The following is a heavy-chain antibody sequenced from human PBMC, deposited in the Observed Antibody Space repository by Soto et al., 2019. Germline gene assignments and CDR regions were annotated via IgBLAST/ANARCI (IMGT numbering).Heavy chain of an antibody. CDR2: IYYSGST. J-gene: IGHJ4*02. D-gene: IGHD3-3*01. V-gene: IGHV4-59*08. CDR1: GGSISSYY. Sequence: PSETLSLTCTVSGGSISSYYWSWIRQPPGKGLEWIGYIYYSGSTNYNPSLKSRVTISVDTSKNQFSLKLSSVTAADTAVYYCARLGYYFWSVYYTDYWGQGTLVTVSS. CDR3: ARLGYYFWSVYYTDY.